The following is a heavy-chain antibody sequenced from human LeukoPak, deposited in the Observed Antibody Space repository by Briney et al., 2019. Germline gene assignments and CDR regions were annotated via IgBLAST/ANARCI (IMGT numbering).Heavy chain of an antibody. V-gene: IGHV3-23*01. J-gene: IGHJ4*02. CDR2: ISSSGGST. D-gene: IGHD3-9*01. CDR3: AKADYDILIGYYPSFDQ. CDR1: GFTFSSYA. Sequence: GGSLRLSRAASGFTFSSYAMSWVRQAPGKGLEWVSGISSSGGSTYYAGSVKGRFTISRDNSKNTLHVQMSSLRAEDTAVYYCAKADYDILIGYYPSFDQWGQGTQVTVSS.